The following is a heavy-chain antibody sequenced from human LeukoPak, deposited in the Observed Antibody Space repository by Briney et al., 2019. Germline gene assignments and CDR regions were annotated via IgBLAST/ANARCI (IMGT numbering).Heavy chain of an antibody. J-gene: IGHJ4*02. Sequence: GGSLRLSCPAAGFTFTNFAMSWVRQAPGKGLEWVSGILASGGTTYYADSVKGRFTSSRDNSKNTLYLQMSSLRAEDTAIYYCAKNYYDYTGPYSWVFDYWGQGTLVTVSS. D-gene: IGHD3-22*01. V-gene: IGHV3-23*01. CDR1: GFTFTNFA. CDR3: AKNYYDYTGPYSWVFDY. CDR2: ILASGGTT.